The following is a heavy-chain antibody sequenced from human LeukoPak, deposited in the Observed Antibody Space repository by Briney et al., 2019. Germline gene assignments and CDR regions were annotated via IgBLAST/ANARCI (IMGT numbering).Heavy chain of an antibody. J-gene: IGHJ4*02. V-gene: IGHV3-53*01. CDR1: GFTVSSKY. CDR2: IYCGDSK. CDR3: ARVAEVSGYAFDY. D-gene: IGHD3-3*01. Sequence: PGGSLRLSCAASGFTVSSKYMSWVRQAPGKGLAWVSVIYCGDSKYYADYVKGRVTISGDNSKTTLYLQMNSLRAEDTAVYYCARVAEVSGYAFDYWGQGTLVTVSS.